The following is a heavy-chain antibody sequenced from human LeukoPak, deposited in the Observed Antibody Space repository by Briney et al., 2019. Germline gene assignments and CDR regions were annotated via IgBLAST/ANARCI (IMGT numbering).Heavy chain of an antibody. CDR2: IYYSGNT. CDR3: ASQGGYSYGYYYYMDV. J-gene: IGHJ6*03. D-gene: IGHD5-18*01. Sequence: PSETLSLTCTVSGGSISSSSYYWGWIRQPPGKGLEWIGSIYYSGNTYYNPSLRSRVTISVDTSMNQFSLKLSSVTAADTAVYYCASQGGYSYGYYYYMDVWGKGTTVTVSS. CDR1: GGSISSSSYY. V-gene: IGHV4-39*01.